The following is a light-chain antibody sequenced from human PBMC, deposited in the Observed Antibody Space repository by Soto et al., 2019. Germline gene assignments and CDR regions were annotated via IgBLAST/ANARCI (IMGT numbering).Light chain of an antibody. Sequence: DTQVTQSPSLLSASVGDRVTITCRASQNISSYLAWYQQKPGKAPTLLIYFASSLQSGVPSRFSGSGSGTEFSLKLSSLQPEDSATYYCQQLNSYPHTFGPGTKLEIK. J-gene: IGKJ2*01. CDR3: QQLNSYPHT. CDR1: QNISSY. CDR2: FAS. V-gene: IGKV1-9*01.